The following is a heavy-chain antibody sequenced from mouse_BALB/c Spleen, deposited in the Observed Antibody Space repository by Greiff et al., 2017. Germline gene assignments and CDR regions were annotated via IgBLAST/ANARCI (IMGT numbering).Heavy chain of an antibody. CDR1: GFTFSSYT. CDR2: ISNGGGST. D-gene: IGHD2-14*01. V-gene: IGHV5-12-2*01. Sequence: EVKVEESGGGLVQPGGSLKLSCAASGFTFSSYTMSWVRQTPEKRLEWVAYISNGGGSTYYPDTVKGRFTISRDNAKNTLYLQMSSLKSEDTAMYYCARHGYDRGPSYYAMDYWGQGTSVTVSS. CDR3: ARHGYDRGPSYYAMDY. J-gene: IGHJ4*01.